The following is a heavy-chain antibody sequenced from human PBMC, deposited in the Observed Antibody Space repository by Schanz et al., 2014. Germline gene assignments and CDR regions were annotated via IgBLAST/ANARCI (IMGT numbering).Heavy chain of an antibody. CDR3: ARVRSEDYGGMDV. J-gene: IGHJ6*02. CDR1: GYSIGGYY. CDR2: INPKTGGT. Sequence: QEQLVQSGAEVKTPGDSVKVSCKASGYSIGGYYMHWVRQAPGVGPEWMGRINPKTGGTQYARKFQGRVTMTTAKSISTVYMELSRLRSDDTAVYYCARVRSEDYGGMDVWGQGTTVTVSS. V-gene: IGHV1-2*06.